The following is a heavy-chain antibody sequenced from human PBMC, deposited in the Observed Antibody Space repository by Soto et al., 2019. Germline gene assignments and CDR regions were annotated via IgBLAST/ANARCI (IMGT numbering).Heavy chain of an antibody. Sequence: QVQLVESGGGVVQPGRSLRLSCAASGFTFSTFAMHWVRQAPGKGLEWVAVISSDGSNKYYAESVKGRFTISRDNSKNTLFLQMNSLRAEDTAMYYCARAPTSRFDYWGQGTLVTVSS. CDR3: ARAPTSRFDY. CDR1: GFTFSTFA. J-gene: IGHJ4*02. V-gene: IGHV3-30-3*01. CDR2: ISSDGSNK.